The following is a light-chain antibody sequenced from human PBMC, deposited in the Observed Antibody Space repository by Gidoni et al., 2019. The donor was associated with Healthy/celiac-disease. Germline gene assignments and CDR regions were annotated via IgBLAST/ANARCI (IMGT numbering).Light chain of an antibody. CDR1: QSVSSSY. CDR3: QQYGSSLPWT. CDR2: GAS. J-gene: IGKJ1*01. V-gene: IGKV3-20*01. Sequence: ELVLTQSPGPLSLSPGERATLSFRSRQSVSSSYLAWYQQKPGQAPRLLIYGASSSATGIPDRVSGSGSGTDFTLTSSRLEPEDCAVYYCQQYGSSLPWTFGQXTKVEIK.